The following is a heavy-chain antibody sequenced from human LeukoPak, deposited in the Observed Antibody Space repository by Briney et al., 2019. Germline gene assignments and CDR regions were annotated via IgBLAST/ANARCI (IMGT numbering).Heavy chain of an antibody. D-gene: IGHD3-10*01. V-gene: IGHV3-66*01. CDR2: MYSVGST. CDR3: AKGPYGSGSYPPGY. J-gene: IGHJ4*02. Sequence: GGSLRLSCAASGFTVSNNYMTWVRQPPGKGLEWVSVMYSVGSTYYADSVKGRFTISRDNSKNTLYLLMNSLRAEDTAVYYCAKGPYGSGSYPPGYWGQGTLVTVSS. CDR1: GFTVSNNY.